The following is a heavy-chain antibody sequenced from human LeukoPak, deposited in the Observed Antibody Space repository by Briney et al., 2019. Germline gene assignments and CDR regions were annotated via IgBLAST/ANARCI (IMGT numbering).Heavy chain of an antibody. CDR1: GFMFGNYN. CDR2: ISGSGGST. CDR3: AKAADPYCSSTSCSDFDY. Sequence: GESLKLSCTASGFMFGNYNMSWVRQAPGKGLEWVSAISGSGGSTYYADSVKGRFTISRDNSKNTLYLQMNSLRAEDTAVYYCAKAADPYCSSTSCSDFDYWGQGTLVTVSS. V-gene: IGHV3-23*01. J-gene: IGHJ4*02. D-gene: IGHD2-2*01.